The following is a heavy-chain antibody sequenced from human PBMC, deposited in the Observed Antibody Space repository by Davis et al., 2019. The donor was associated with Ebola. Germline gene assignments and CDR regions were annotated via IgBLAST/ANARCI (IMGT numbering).Heavy chain of an antibody. J-gene: IGHJ4*02. CDR1: GGTFTSYA. CDR3: ATGADSRTYFDN. V-gene: IGHV1-69*10. CDR2: IIPIVGLA. Sequence: SVKVSCKASGGTFTSYAISWVRQAPGQGPEWMGGIIPIVGLANYAPKFQGRVKVTADKSRTTVYMDLSSLRSEDTAVYYCATGADSRTYFDNWGQGTLVTVSS. D-gene: IGHD3-22*01.